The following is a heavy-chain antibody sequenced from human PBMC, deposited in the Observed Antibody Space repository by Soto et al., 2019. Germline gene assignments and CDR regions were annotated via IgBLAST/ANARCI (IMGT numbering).Heavy chain of an antibody. D-gene: IGHD3-10*01. V-gene: IGHV2-26*04. Sequence: QVTLKESGPALVKPTETLTLTCTVFGFSLIDARMGVSWIRQPPGKALEWVAHIFEYDGKAYTTSLRSRLTLSKDTSKIQVVRTMADMDPVDTATYYCSSTSAPYFYGPGYTASVEIWGQGIVVTVSS. J-gene: IGHJ3*02. CDR3: SSTSAPYFYGPGYTASVEI. CDR1: GFSLIDARMG. CDR2: IFEYDGK.